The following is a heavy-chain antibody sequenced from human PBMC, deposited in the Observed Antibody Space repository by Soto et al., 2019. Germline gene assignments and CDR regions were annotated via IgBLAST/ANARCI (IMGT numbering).Heavy chain of an antibody. CDR2: INSDESST. J-gene: IGHJ6*02. CDR3: ARDGYTYGYGAMDV. CDR1: GFTFRSYW. Sequence: EVQLVESGGGLVQPGGSLRLSCAASGFTFRSYWMHWVRQAPGKGLVWVSGINSDESSTNYADSVKGRFTISRDNAKNTLYLQMNSLRAEDTAVYYCARDGYTYGYGAMDVWGQGTTVTVSS. D-gene: IGHD5-18*01. V-gene: IGHV3-74*01.